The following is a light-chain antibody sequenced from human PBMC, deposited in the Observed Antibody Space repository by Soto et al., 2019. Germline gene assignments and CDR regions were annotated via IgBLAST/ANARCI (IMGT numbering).Light chain of an antibody. CDR3: QQYNNWPRT. CDR1: QSVSNN. V-gene: IGKV3-15*01. Sequence: EIVMTQSPATRSVSPGERATLSCRASQSVSNNLAWYQQKPGQAPRLLIYGASTRATGIPARFSGSGSGTEFSLTISSLQSEHFAVYYCQQYNNWPRTFGQGTKVEIK. CDR2: GAS. J-gene: IGKJ1*01.